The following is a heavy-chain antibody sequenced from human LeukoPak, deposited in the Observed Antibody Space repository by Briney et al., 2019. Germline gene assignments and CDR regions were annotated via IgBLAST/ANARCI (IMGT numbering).Heavy chain of an antibody. D-gene: IGHD5/OR15-5a*01. V-gene: IGHV3-30*02. CDR3: AKNRWGSVSTPRS. CDR1: GFTFSSYG. CDR2: IRYDGSNK. J-gene: IGHJ5*02. Sequence: GGSLRLSCAASGFTFSSYGMHWVRQAPGKGLEWEAFIRYDGSNKYYADYVQGRFTVSRDNSKNTLYLQMNSLRSEDTAVYYCAKNRWGSVSTPRSWGQGSLVTVS.